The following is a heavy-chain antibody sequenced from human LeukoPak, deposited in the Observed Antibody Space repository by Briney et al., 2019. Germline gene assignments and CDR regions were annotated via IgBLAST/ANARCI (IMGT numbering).Heavy chain of an antibody. J-gene: IGHJ4*02. Sequence: SETLSLTCNVSGGSISSSSYYWGWIRQPPGKGLEWIGSIYYSGSTYYNPSLKSRVTISVDTSKNQFSLKLSSVTAADTAVYYCARDPNDFILGYFDYWGQGTLVTVSS. CDR2: IYYSGST. CDR3: ARDPNDFILGYFDY. V-gene: IGHV4-39*07. CDR1: GGSISSSSYY. D-gene: IGHD3-3*01.